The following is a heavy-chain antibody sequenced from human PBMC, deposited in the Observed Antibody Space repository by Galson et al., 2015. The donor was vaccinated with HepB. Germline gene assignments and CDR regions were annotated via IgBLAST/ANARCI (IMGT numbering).Heavy chain of an antibody. CDR2: MYNSGST. Sequence: SETLSLTCSVSGGSISSNYWSWIRQPPGKGLEWIGYMYNSGSTNYNPSFKSRVTISVDTSKNQFSLKLRSVTAADTAVYYCARGVAATDYWGQGTLVTVSS. CDR1: GGSISSNY. CDR3: ARGVAATDY. V-gene: IGHV4-59*01. J-gene: IGHJ4*02. D-gene: IGHD6-19*01.